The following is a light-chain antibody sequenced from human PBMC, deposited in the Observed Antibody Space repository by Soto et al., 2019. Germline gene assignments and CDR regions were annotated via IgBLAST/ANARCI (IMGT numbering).Light chain of an antibody. J-gene: IGKJ2*01. CDR3: QQYDNVPPNT. V-gene: IGKV1-33*01. Sequence: DIQVTQSPSSLSASVGDTITITCQASQDISNYLNWYQQKPGKAPQLLIYDASKLEAGVPSRFXGSGSGKDFTFTITSLQAEDFATYYCQQYDNVPPNTFGQGTKLEIK. CDR1: QDISNY. CDR2: DAS.